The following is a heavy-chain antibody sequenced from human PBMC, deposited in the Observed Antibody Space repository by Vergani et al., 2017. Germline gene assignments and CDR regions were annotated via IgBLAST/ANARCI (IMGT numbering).Heavy chain of an antibody. J-gene: IGHJ3*02. CDR1: GFTFSSYG. CDR3: ARDSIGYSYGPVAFDI. D-gene: IGHD5-18*01. CDR2: IWYDGSNK. V-gene: IGHV3-33*01. Sequence: QVQLVESGGGVVQPGRSLRLSCAASGFTFSSYGMHWVRQAPGKGLEWVAVIWYDGSNKYYADSVKGRFTISRDNSKNTLYLQMNSLRAEDTAVYYCARDSIGYSYGPVAFDIWGQGTMVTVPS.